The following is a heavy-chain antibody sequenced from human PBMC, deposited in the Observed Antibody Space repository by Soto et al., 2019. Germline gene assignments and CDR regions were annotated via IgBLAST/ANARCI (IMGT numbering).Heavy chain of an antibody. V-gene: IGHV4-39*01. CDR1: GGSISSSSYY. D-gene: IGHD3-22*01. Sequence: QLQLQESGPGLVKPSETLSLTCTVSGGSISSSSYYWGWIRQPPGKGLEWIGSIYYSGSTYYNPSLKSRVTISVDTSKNQFSLKLSSVTAADTAVYYCARHGRDYYDSSGYTYNWFDPWGQGTLVTVSS. CDR2: IYYSGST. J-gene: IGHJ5*02. CDR3: ARHGRDYYDSSGYTYNWFDP.